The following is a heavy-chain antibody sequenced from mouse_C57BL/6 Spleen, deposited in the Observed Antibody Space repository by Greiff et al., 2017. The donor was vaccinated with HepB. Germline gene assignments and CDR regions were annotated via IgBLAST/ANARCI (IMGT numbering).Heavy chain of an antibody. D-gene: IGHD1-1*01. CDR3: AKEEWVYYGSSYRAMDY. CDR1: GFTFSDYG. CDR2: ISSVSSTI. J-gene: IGHJ4*01. V-gene: IGHV5-17*01. Sequence: EVKLQESGGGLVKPGGSLKLSCAASGFTFSDYGMHWVRQAPEKGLEWVAYISSVSSTIYYADTVKGRFTISSDNAKNTLFLQMTSLRSEYTAMYYCAKEEWVYYGSSYRAMDYWGQGTSVTVSS.